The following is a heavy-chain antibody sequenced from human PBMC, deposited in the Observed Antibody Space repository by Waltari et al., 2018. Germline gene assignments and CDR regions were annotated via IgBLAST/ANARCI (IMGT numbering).Heavy chain of an antibody. CDR3: ARAHTSSWYDLGHLDL. J-gene: IGHJ2*01. CDR1: DGSISSYD. CDR2: IYYNGGA. Sequence: QVQLQESGPGLVRPSETLSLTCTISDGSISSYDWIRQPPGKGLEWIGHIYYNGGASYNPSLKSRVTISADKSKNQFSLKMSSVTAADTAVYYCARAHTSSWYDLGHLDLWGRGTLVTVSS. V-gene: IGHV4-59*01. D-gene: IGHD6-13*01.